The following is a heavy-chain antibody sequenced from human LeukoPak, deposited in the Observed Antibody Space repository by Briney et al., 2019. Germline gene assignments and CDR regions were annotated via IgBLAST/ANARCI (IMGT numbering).Heavy chain of an antibody. Sequence: NTGGSLRLSCAASGFTFSSYEMNWVRQAPGKGLEWVSSISSSSSYIYYADSVKGRFTISRDNAKNSLYLQMNSLRAEDTAVYYCARVGIAAAGTRLRYYFDYWGQGTLVTVSS. CDR1: GFTFSSYE. CDR2: ISSSSSYI. D-gene: IGHD6-13*01. V-gene: IGHV3-21*01. CDR3: ARVGIAAAGTRLRYYFDY. J-gene: IGHJ4*02.